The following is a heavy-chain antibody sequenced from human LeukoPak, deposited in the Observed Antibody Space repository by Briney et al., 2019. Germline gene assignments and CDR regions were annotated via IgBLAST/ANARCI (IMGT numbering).Heavy chain of an antibody. CDR3: ARVAWNHGYYYYYYMDV. CDR1: GYSISSGYY. D-gene: IGHD1-14*01. CDR2: IYHSGST. Sequence: PSETLSLTCAVSGYSISSGYYWGWIRQPPGKGLEWIGSIYHSGSTYYNPSLKSRVTISVDTSKNQFSLKLSSVTAADTAVYYCARVAWNHGYYYYYYMDVWGKGTTVTVSS. J-gene: IGHJ6*03. V-gene: IGHV4-38-2*01.